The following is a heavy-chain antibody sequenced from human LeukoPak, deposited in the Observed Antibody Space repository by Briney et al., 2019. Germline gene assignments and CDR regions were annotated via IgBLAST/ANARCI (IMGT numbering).Heavy chain of an antibody. J-gene: IGHJ4*02. CDR3: ATDWFGALDH. V-gene: IGHV3-74*01. CDR2: ITSDGGNE. CDR1: GFTFSSYA. Sequence: GGSLRLSCAASGFTFSSYAMHWVRQAPGRGLVWVSRITSDGGNETYADSVKGRFTISRDNAKNTLYLQMNSLRVEDTAVYYCATDWFGALDHWGLGTLVTVSS. D-gene: IGHD3-16*01.